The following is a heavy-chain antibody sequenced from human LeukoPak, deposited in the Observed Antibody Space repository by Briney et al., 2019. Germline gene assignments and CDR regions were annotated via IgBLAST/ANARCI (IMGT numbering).Heavy chain of an antibody. CDR2: INHSGST. CDR3: ARAEYYGSGLDY. J-gene: IGHJ4*02. V-gene: IGHV4-34*01. D-gene: IGHD3-10*01. CDR1: GGSFSGYY. Sequence: SETLSLTCAVYGGSFSGYYWSWIRQPPGKGLEGIGEINHSGSTNYNPSLKSRVTISVDTSKNQFSLKLSSVTAADTAVYYCARAEYYGSGLDYWGQGTLVTVSS.